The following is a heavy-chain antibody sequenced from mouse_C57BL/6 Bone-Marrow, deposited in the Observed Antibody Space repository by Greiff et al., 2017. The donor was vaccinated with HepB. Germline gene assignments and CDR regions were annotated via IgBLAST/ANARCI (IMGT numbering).Heavy chain of an antibody. CDR3: TRGDYYGSSPYYFDY. CDR1: GYTFTDYE. V-gene: IGHV1-15*01. CDR2: IDPETGGT. Sequence: VQLQQSGAELVRPGASVTLSCKASGYTFTDYEMHWVKQTPVHGLEWIGAIDPETGGTAYNQKFKGKAILTADKSSSTAYMELRSLTSEDSAVYYGTRGDYYGSSPYYFDYWGQGTPLTVSS. J-gene: IGHJ2*01. D-gene: IGHD1-1*01.